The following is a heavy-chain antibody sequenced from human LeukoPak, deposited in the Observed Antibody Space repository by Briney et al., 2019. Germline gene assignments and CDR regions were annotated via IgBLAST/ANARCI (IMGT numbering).Heavy chain of an antibody. CDR3: AIIAPRPPSWLNYGMDL. Sequence: PGGSLRLSCAASGFTFSSYAMSWVRQAPGKGLEWVAVISYDGSNKYYADSVKGRFTISRDNSENTLFLQMNSLRPEDTAVYYCAIIAPRPPSWLNYGMDLWGQGTTVTVSS. J-gene: IGHJ6*02. V-gene: IGHV3-30*03. CDR2: ISYDGSNK. CDR1: GFTFSSYA. D-gene: IGHD6-6*01.